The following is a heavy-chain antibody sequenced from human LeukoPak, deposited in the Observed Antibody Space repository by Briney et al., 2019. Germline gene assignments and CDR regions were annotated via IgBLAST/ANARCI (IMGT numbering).Heavy chain of an antibody. CDR1: GFTFSDYA. CDR3: ARDYWWNYDY. J-gene: IGHJ4*02. CDR2: ISKDGSDK. V-gene: IGHV3-30-3*01. Sequence: GGSLRLSCAASGFTFSDYAMHWVRQAPGKGLEWVAVISKDGSDKYYPGSVRGRFTISRDSSKNTIYLQMDSLRAEDTAIYYCARDYWWNYDYWGQGTLVTVSS. D-gene: IGHD1-7*01.